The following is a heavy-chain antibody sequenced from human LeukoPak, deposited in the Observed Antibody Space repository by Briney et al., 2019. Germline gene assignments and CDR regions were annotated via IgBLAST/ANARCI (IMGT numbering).Heavy chain of an antibody. CDR1: GYSFTSYW. V-gene: IGHV5-51*01. Sequence: GESLKISCKGSGYSFTSYWIGWVRQMPGKGLEWMGIIYPGDSDTRYSPSFQGQVTISADKSISTAYLQWSSLKASDTAMYYCARLICSSYYYYYMDVWGKGTTVTISS. D-gene: IGHD6-13*01. CDR2: IYPGDSDT. CDR3: ARLICSSYYYYYMDV. J-gene: IGHJ6*03.